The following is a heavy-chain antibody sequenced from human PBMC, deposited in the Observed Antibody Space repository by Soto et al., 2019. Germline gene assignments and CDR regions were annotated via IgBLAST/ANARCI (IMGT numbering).Heavy chain of an antibody. D-gene: IGHD7-27*01. Sequence: GGTLRLSCAASGFTFSSYSMNWVLHSPGKGLEWVSSISSSSSYIYYADSVKGRFTISRDNAKNSLYLQMNSLRAEDTAVYYCVSLGPAPGPGDYWGQGTLGTVSS. V-gene: IGHV3-21*01. CDR3: VSLGPAPGPGDY. CDR2: ISSSSSYI. CDR1: GFTFSSYS. J-gene: IGHJ4*02.